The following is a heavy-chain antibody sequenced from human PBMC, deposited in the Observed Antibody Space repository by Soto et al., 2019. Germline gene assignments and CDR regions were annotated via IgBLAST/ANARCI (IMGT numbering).Heavy chain of an antibody. J-gene: IGHJ4*02. CDR3: ARDKITRVFDY. D-gene: IGHD3-10*01. CDR1: GGSFSGYY. CDR2: INHSGST. V-gene: IGHV4-34*01. Sequence: SETLSLTCAVYGGSFSGYYWTWIRQPPGTGLEWIGEINHSGSTNYNPSLKSRVTISVDTSKNQFSLKLTSVTAADTAVYYCARDKITRVFDYWGEGTLVTLSS.